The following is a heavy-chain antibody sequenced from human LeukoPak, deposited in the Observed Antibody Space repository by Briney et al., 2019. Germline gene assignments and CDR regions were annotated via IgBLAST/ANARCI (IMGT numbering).Heavy chain of an antibody. V-gene: IGHV1-18*01. CDR3: ARHYDTRPFDY. J-gene: IGHJ4*02. D-gene: IGHD3-22*01. CDR2: INLYNGNT. CDR1: GYTFTSYA. Sequence: GASVKVSCKASGYTFTSYAITWVRQAPGQGLEWMAWINLYNGNTNYAEKVQDRVTMTTDTSTSTAYMELRSLRSDDTAVYYCARHYDTRPFDYWGQGTLVTVSS.